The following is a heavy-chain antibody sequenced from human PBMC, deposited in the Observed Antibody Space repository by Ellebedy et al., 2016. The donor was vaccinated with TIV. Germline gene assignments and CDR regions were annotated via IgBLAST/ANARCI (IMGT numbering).Heavy chain of an antibody. CDR1: GFTFSSHA. J-gene: IGHJ4*02. CDR2: IWYDGSNK. V-gene: IGHV3-30*02. CDR3: AKVLISDYWGPGVY. Sequence: PGGSLRLSCAASGFTFSSHAMHWVRQAPAKGLEWVGFIWYDGSNKDYADSVKGRFTISRDNSKNTLYLQMNSLRGEDTAVYYCAKVLISDYWGPGVYWGQGTLVTVSS. D-gene: IGHD4-17*01.